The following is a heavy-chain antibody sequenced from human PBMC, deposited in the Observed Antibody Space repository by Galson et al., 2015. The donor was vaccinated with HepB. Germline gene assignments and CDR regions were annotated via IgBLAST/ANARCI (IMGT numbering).Heavy chain of an antibody. CDR3: AKHRNAVSMGE. Sequence: SLRLSCAASGFPFSRYWMSWARQAPGKGLEWVANINQDGSEKNYVESVKDRFTMTRDNAKDSLYLHVSNLRDEDTAIYYCAKHRNAVSMGEWGQGTLVTVSS. D-gene: IGHD3-16*01. CDR2: INQDGSEK. J-gene: IGHJ4*02. V-gene: IGHV3-7*03. CDR1: GFPFSRYW.